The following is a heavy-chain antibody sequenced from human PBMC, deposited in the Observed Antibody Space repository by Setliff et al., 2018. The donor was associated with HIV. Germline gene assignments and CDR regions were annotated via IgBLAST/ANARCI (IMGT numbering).Heavy chain of an antibody. CDR1: GYSISNGYY. D-gene: IGHD3-10*01. CDR2: LHLSGDT. Sequence: PSETLSLTCALSGYSISNGYYWGWIRQPAGKGLEWIGRLHLSGDTNYNPSLKSRVTMSIDTSKNQFSLKLSSVTAADTAVYYCARDNSYYYGSGSHYWYGMDVWGQGTTVTVSS. V-gene: IGHV4-38-2*02. CDR3: ARDNSYYYGSGSHYWYGMDV. J-gene: IGHJ6*01.